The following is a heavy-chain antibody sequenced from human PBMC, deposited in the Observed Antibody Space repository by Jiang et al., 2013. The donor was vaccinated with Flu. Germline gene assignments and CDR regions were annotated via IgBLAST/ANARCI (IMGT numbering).Heavy chain of an antibody. D-gene: IGHD3-22*01. J-gene: IGHJ6*04. V-gene: IGHV1-2*02. CDR1: GYTFSGYN. CDR3: AVEVYYSDSSETWRVYGMDV. CDR2: INPYSGGT. Sequence: VQLVESGAEVKKPGASVKVSCKASGYTFSGYNMHWVRQAPGQGLEWMGWINPYSGGTQSAQKFQGRVSMTRDTSTATAYMELSRLRSDDTAVYFCAVEVYYSDSSETWRVYGMDVWGKGTTVTVSS.